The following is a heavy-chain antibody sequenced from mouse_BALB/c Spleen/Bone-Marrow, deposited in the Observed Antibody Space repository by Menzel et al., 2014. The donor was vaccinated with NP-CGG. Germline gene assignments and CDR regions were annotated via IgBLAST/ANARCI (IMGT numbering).Heavy chain of an antibody. J-gene: IGHJ2*02. CDR2: IWNDGST. CDR3: AKHGGGYFDY. Sequence: VQRVESGPGLVAPSQSLSITCTISGFSLTSYGVHWVRQPPGKGLEWLTVIWNDGSTTYNSALESRLTISKDNSKSQVFLKMNSLQTDDTGMYYCAKHGGGYFDYWGQGTSLTVSS. CDR1: GFSLTSYG. V-gene: IGHV2-6-1*01.